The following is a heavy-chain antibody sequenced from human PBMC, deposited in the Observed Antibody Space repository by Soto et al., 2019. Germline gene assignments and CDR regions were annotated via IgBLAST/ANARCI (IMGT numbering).Heavy chain of an antibody. D-gene: IGHD2-2*01. Sequence: SETLSLTCTVSGGSISSSSYYWGWIRQPPGKGLEWIGSIYYSGSTYYNPSLKSRVTISVDTSKNQFSLKLSSVTAADTAVYYCARGPVSDPLFMPFFFDYLGQVTLVTVSS. CDR1: GGSISSSSYY. CDR2: IYYSGST. V-gene: IGHV4-39*01. CDR3: ARGPVSDPLFMPFFFDY. J-gene: IGHJ4*02.